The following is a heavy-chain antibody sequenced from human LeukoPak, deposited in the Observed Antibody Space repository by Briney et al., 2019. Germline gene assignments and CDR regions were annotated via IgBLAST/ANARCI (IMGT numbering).Heavy chain of an antibody. CDR1: GFTFSSYE. J-gene: IGHJ4*02. D-gene: IGHD4-17*01. CDR2: ISSSGSTI. CDR3: AVFVTTLDY. V-gene: IGHV3-48*03. Sequence: PGGSLRLSCAASGFTFSSYEMNWVRQAPGKGLEWVSYISSSGSTIYYADSVKGRFTISRDNSKNTLYLQMNSLRAEDTAVYYCAVFVTTLDYWGQGTLVTVSS.